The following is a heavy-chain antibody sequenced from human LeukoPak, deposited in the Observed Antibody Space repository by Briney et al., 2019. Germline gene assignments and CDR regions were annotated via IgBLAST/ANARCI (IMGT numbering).Heavy chain of an antibody. Sequence: GRSLRLSCAVSGFTFDDYAIHWVREAPGRGLEWVSGISWNSGSIGYADSVKGRFTISRDNAKNSLYLQMKTLRAEHTALYYCAKDLESGSGWYVPARRAAFAYRGQGTLVTVPS. CDR3: AKDLESGSGWYVPARRAAFAY. V-gene: IGHV3-9*01. J-gene: IGHJ4*02. D-gene: IGHD6-19*01. CDR2: ISWNSGSI. CDR1: GFTFDDYA.